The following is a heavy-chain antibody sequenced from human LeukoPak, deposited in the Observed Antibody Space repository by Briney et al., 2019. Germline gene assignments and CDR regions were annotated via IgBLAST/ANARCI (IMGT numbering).Heavy chain of an antibody. CDR1: GGSFSGYY. J-gene: IGHJ4*02. D-gene: IGHD3-3*01. Sequence: SETLSLTCAVYGGSFSGYYWSWIRQPPGKGLEWIGEINHSGSTNYNPSPKSRVTISVDTSKNQFSLKLSSVTAADTAVYYCARGRYDFWSGYYTSWSFDYWGQGTLVTVSS. V-gene: IGHV4-34*01. CDR2: INHSGST. CDR3: ARGRYDFWSGYYTSWSFDY.